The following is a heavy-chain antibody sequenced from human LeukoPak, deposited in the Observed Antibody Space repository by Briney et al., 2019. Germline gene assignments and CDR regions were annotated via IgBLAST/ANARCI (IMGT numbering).Heavy chain of an antibody. J-gene: IGHJ4*02. D-gene: IGHD3/OR15-3a*01. CDR3: ARESASWTGYYEAYFDY. Sequence: PWETLSLTCTVSGGSISRGDYYWSWIRQPPGKGLEWIGYIYYSGSTYYNPSLKSRVTISVDTSKNQFSLKLSSVTAADTAVYYCARESASWTGYYEAYFDYCGQGTLVTVSS. CDR1: GGSISRGDYY. CDR2: IYYSGST. V-gene: IGHV4-30-4*01.